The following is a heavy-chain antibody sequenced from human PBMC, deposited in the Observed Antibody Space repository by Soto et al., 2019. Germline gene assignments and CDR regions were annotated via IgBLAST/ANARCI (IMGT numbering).Heavy chain of an antibody. J-gene: IGHJ4*02. CDR2: IYHSGTTSSNPSHSGST. Sequence: PSETLSLTGTVSSGSISTGDYFWSSIRQHPGRGLVWIGYIYHSGTTSSNPSHSGSTSYNPSLQSRVTISLDTSQDHFSLKLTSVTGANTALYSCARYSSDWPFDSWGRGTMVTVYS. CDR1: SGSISTGDYF. D-gene: IGHD6-19*01. V-gene: IGHV4-31*03. CDR3: ARYSSDWPFDS.